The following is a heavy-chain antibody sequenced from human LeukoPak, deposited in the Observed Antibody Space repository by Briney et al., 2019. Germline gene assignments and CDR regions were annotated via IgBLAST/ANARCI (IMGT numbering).Heavy chain of an antibody. J-gene: IGHJ6*02. Sequence: GGSLRLSCAASGLTFSSYAMSWVRQAPGKGLEWVSAISGSGGSTYYADSVKGRFTISRDNSKRTLYLQMNSLRAEDTAVYYCAKDLGGLRYFDWFSMDYYYGMDVWGQGTTVTVSS. CDR2: ISGSGGST. CDR1: GLTFSSYA. V-gene: IGHV3-23*01. CDR3: AKDLGGLRYFDWFSMDYYYGMDV. D-gene: IGHD3-9*01.